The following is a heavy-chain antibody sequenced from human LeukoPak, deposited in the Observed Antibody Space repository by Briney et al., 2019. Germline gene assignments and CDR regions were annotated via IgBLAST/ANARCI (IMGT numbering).Heavy chain of an antibody. J-gene: IGHJ6*02. D-gene: IGHD3-9*01. CDR2: MNPNSGNT. V-gene: IGHV1-8*01. Sequence: ASVKVSCKASGYTFTSYDINWVRQATGQGLEWMGWMNPNSGNTGYAQKFQGGVTMTRNTSISTAYMELSSLRSEDTAVYYCARSDILTGYYYYYGMDVWGQGTTVTVSS. CDR3: ARSDILTGYYYYYGMDV. CDR1: GYTFTSYD.